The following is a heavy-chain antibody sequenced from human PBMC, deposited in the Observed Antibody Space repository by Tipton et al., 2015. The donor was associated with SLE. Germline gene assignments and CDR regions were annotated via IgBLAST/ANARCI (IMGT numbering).Heavy chain of an antibody. Sequence: TLSLTCTVSGDSITRSSFYWGWIRQPPGKGLEWIGSIYYSGTAHYENPSLKSRVTISIDTSNNQFSLRLTSVTAADTAVYFCARVGDYYNSGSRVFDHWGQGFQVTVSS. J-gene: IGHJ4*02. CDR3: ARVGDYYNSGSRVFDH. D-gene: IGHD3-10*01. CDR2: IYYSGTAH. V-gene: IGHV4-39*07. CDR1: GDSITRSSFY.